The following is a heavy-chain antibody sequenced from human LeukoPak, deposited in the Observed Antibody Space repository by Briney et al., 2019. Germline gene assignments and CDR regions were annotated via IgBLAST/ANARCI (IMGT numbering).Heavy chain of an antibody. D-gene: IGHD6-13*01. CDR2: IYTSGST. V-gene: IGHV4-4*07. CDR1: GGSISNYY. J-gene: IGHJ5*02. Sequence: PSETLSLTCTVSGGSISNYYWSWIRQPAGKGLEWIGRIYTSGSTNYNPSLKSRVTISVDTSKNQFSLKLSSVTAADTAVYYCARDRPDSYSSSWPPVWFDPWGQGTLVTVSS. CDR3: ARDRPDSYSSSWPPVWFDP.